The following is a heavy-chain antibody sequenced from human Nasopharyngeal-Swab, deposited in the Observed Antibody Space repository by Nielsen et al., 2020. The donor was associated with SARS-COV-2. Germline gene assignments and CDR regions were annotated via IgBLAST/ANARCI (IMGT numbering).Heavy chain of an antibody. CDR1: GLNLTFTA. D-gene: IGHD3-22*01. Sequence: GESLKISCVASGLNLTFTAMHWVRQAPGKGLEWVAFISYDGSSDSYADSVMGRFTISRDNSKSKLDLQANSLRPEGTAVYYCVRDFNGSSATFAHWGQGILVTVSP. V-gene: IGHV3-30-3*01. CDR3: VRDFNGSSATFAH. J-gene: IGHJ4*02. CDR2: ISYDGSSD.